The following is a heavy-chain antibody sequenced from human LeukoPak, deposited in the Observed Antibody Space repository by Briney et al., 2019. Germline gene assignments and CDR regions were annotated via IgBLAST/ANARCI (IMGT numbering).Heavy chain of an antibody. CDR1: GFIFSSYG. Sequence: GSLRLSCAASGFIFSSYGMHWVRQAPGKGLEWVAVISYDGSNKYYADSVKGRFTISRDNSKNTLYLQMNSLTAEDTAVYFCAKDSRWVYYDISGYFPRGDYWGQGTLVTVSS. D-gene: IGHD3-22*01. J-gene: IGHJ4*02. CDR3: AKDSRWVYYDISGYFPRGDY. V-gene: IGHV3-30*18. CDR2: ISYDGSNK.